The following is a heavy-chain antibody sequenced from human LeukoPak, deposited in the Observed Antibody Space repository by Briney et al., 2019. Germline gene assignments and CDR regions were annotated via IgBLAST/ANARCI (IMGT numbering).Heavy chain of an antibody. Sequence: SETLSLTCAVYGGSFSGYYWSWIRQPPGKGLEWIWEINHSGSTNYNPSLKSRVTISVDTSKNQFSLKLSSVTAADTAVYYCARGPQWEPLYYFDYWGQGTLVTVSS. CDR2: INHSGST. CDR1: GGSFSGYY. D-gene: IGHD1-26*01. J-gene: IGHJ4*02. V-gene: IGHV4-34*01. CDR3: ARGPQWEPLYYFDY.